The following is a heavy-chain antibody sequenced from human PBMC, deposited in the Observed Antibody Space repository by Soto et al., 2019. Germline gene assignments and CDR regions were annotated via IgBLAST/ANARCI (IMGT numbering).Heavy chain of an antibody. CDR2: IIPIFGTA. CDR1: GYTFTSYA. Sequence: GASVKVSCKASGYTFTSYAMHWVRQAPGQRLEWMGGIIPIFGTANYAQKFQGRVTMTADESTSTAYMELRSLRSDDTAVYYCARGRIVLRYFYWLSSYYYYGMDVWCQGTTVTVSS. CDR3: ARGRIVLRYFYWLSSYYYYGMDV. J-gene: IGHJ6*02. D-gene: IGHD3-9*01. V-gene: IGHV1-69*13.